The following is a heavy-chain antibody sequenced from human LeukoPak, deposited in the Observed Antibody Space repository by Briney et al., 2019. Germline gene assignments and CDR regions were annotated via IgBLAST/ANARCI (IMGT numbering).Heavy chain of an antibody. V-gene: IGHV3-23*01. CDR2: ITNNAGKT. Sequence: GGSLRLSCAASGFTVSRFAMSWVRQAPGKGLEWLASITNNAGKTYYADSVRGRFTISRDTSTNTVYVEMNNLRVEDTAIYYCAKQSIGIAVGTSDYWGQGTLVTVSS. CDR1: GFTVSRFA. CDR3: AKQSIGIAVGTSDY. J-gene: IGHJ4*02. D-gene: IGHD6-19*01.